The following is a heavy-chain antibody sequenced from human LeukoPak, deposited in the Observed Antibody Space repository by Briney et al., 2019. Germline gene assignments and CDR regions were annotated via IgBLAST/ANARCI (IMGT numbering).Heavy chain of an antibody. CDR3: ARQHDSYYYYYIDV. Sequence: SETLSLTCAVYGGSFSGYYWSWIRQPPGKGLEWIGEINHSGSTNYNPSLKSRVTISVDTSKNQFSLTLSFVTAADTAVYYCARQHDSYYYYYIDVWGSGTRVTVSS. CDR1: GGSFSGYY. V-gene: IGHV4-34*01. CDR2: INHSGST. J-gene: IGHJ6*03.